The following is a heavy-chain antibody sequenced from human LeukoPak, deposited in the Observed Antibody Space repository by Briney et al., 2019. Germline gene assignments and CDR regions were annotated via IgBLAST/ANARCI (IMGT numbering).Heavy chain of an antibody. CDR2: INPSRGTT. Sequence: ASVKVSCKASVYTFTNYLIQGVRQPPGQGRECRGIINPSRGTTSYAQKFYGRVTMTRDTYTNTVYMEVSSLRSEDTAVYYCARDQGASMITWDYWGQGTLVSVSS. D-gene: IGHD3-16*01. J-gene: IGHJ4*02. CDR3: ARDQGASMITWDY. V-gene: IGHV1-46*01. CDR1: VYTFTNYL.